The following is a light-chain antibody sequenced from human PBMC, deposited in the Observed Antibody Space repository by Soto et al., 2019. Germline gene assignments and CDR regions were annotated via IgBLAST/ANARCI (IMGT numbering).Light chain of an antibody. Sequence: VLTQSPASLSLSPGERATLSCRAGQSVSDYLAWYQQKPGQPPRLLFFDASNRATGVPARFSAGGSGTDFTLIISSLEPEDFAVYYCQQRSNWPPALSFGGGTKVDIK. CDR2: DAS. CDR1: QSVSDY. J-gene: IGKJ4*01. V-gene: IGKV3-11*01. CDR3: QQRSNWPPALS.